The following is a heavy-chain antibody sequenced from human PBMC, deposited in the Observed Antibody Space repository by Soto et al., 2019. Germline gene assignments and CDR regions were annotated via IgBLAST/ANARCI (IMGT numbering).Heavy chain of an antibody. Sequence: PTLVNPTQTLTLTCTFSGFSLSTSGVGVGWIRQPPGKALEWLALIYWDDDKRYSPSLKSRLTITKDTSKNQVVLTMTTMDPVDTAPYYCAHWWSTVFMMRRPPRWSDLWGKGTLGTVS. D-gene: IGHD2-15*01. CDR1: GFSLSTSGVG. J-gene: IGHJ4*02. V-gene: IGHV2-5*02. CDR3: AHWWSTVFMMRRPPRWSDL. CDR2: IYWDDDK.